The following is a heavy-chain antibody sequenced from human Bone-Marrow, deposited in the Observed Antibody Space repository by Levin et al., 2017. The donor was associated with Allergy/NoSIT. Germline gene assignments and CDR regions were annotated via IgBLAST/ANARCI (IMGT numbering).Heavy chain of an antibody. Sequence: GGSLRLSCAASGFTFSSYGMHWVRQAPGKGLEWVAVIWYDGSNKYYADSVKGRFTISRDNSKNTLYLQMNSLRAEDTAVYYCARDLAAAGTSPWGQGTLVTVSS. V-gene: IGHV3-33*01. CDR2: IWYDGSNK. J-gene: IGHJ5*02. CDR1: GFTFSSYG. CDR3: ARDLAAAGTSP. D-gene: IGHD6-13*01.